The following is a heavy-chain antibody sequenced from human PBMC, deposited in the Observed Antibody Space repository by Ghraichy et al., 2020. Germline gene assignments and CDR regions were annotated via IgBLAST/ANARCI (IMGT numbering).Heavy chain of an antibody. J-gene: IGHJ3*02. Sequence: SVKVSCKASGGTFSSYAISWVRQAPGQGLEWMGGIIPIFGTANYAQKFQGRVTITADKSTSTAYIELSSLRSEDTAVYYCARGWDTSGYDAFDIWDQGTMVTVSS. D-gene: IGHD5-18*01. CDR1: GGTFSSYA. CDR3: ARGWDTSGYDAFDI. V-gene: IGHV1-69*06. CDR2: IIPIFGTA.